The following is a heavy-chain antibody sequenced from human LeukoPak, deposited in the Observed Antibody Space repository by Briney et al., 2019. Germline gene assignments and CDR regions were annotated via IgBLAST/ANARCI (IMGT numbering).Heavy chain of an antibody. Sequence: PGGSLRLSCAGSGFNFTGYWMHWVRQAPGKGLEWISRLYSDGRSLTYADSVMGRFTISRDNAKNMLYLQMNSLRAEDTAVYYCARGPSGYHNTGGQGTLVTVSS. CDR2: LYSDGRSL. CDR3: ARGPSGYHNT. D-gene: IGHD5-12*01. J-gene: IGHJ4*02. CDR1: GFNFTGYW. V-gene: IGHV3-74*03.